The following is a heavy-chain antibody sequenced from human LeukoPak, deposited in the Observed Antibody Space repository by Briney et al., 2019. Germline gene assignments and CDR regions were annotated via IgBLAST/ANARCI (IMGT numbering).Heavy chain of an antibody. CDR3: ARRVTMRVVVPNDAFDI. Sequence: SETLSLTCTVSGGSISSYYWSWIRQPPGKGLEWIGYIYYSGSTNYNPTLKSRVTISVDTSKIQFSLKQSSLTAADTAVYYCARRVTMRVVVPNDAFDIWGQGTMVTVSS. V-gene: IGHV4-59*08. J-gene: IGHJ3*02. CDR2: IYYSGST. D-gene: IGHD3-22*01. CDR1: GGSISSYY.